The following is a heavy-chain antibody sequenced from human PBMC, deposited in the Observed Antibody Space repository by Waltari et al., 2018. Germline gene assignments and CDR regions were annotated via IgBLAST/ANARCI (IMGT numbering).Heavy chain of an antibody. V-gene: IGHV3-30*18. CDR2: ISNVGRNK. CDR3: AKDLHCSGGSCYSS. Sequence: QVQLVESGGGVVQPGRSLRLSCAASGFTFSSYGMHWVRQAPGKGLEWVAVISNVGRNKSYADPVKGRFTISRDNSKNTLYLQMNSLRAEDTAVYYCAKDLHCSGGSCYSSWGQGTLVTVSS. J-gene: IGHJ4*02. D-gene: IGHD2-15*01. CDR1: GFTFSSYG.